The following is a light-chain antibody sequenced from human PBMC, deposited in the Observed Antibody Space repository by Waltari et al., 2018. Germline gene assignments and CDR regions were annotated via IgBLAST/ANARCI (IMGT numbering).Light chain of an antibody. CDR1: QDIDNN. J-gene: IGKJ4*01. CDR3: QQYDKIPLT. Sequence: EIQMTQSPSSLSASVGDRVTITCQETQDIDNNLKLHQQKPRKAPNLLIYDLSNLETGVPSRFRGSGSGTDFTLTITNLQPEDFATYYCQQYDKIPLTFGGGTKV. CDR2: DLS. V-gene: IGKV1-33*01.